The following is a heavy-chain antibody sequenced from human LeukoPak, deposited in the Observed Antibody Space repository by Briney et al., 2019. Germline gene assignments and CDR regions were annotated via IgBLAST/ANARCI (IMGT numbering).Heavy chain of an antibody. D-gene: IGHD1-26*01. CDR1: GGSFSGYY. CDR2: INHSGST. V-gene: IGHV4-34*01. CDR3: ARVVRGVGARSFDY. J-gene: IGHJ4*02. Sequence: SETLSLTCAVYGGSFSGYYWSWIRQPPGKGLEWIGEINHSGSTNYNPSLKSRVTISVDTSKNQFSLKLSSVTAADTAVYYCARVVRGVGARSFDYWGQGTLVTVSS.